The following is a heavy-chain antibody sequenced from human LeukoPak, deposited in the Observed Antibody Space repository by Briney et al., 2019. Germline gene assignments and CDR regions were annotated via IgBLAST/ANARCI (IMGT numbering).Heavy chain of an antibody. CDR2: LSGSGGST. D-gene: IGHD6-13*01. J-gene: IGHJ4*02. CDR3: AKSPAGSSWPSIDY. CDR1: GFTFCNYA. V-gene: IGHV3-23*01. Sequence: SGGSLRLYCEASGFTFCNYAMSWVRQAPGKGLECVSPLSGSGGSTYYRACVKGRFTVSRDNSKNTLYLQMNSLRAEDTAVYYCAKSPAGSSWPSIDYWGQGTLVTVSS.